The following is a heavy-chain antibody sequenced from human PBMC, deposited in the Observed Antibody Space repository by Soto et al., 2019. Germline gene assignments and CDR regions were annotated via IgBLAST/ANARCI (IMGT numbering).Heavy chain of an antibody. Sequence: SVKVSCKASGGTCRSYAISWVRQAPGQGLEWMGGIIPIFRTSNYAQKFQGRVTINADESTSTAYMELSSLRSEDTAVYYCARGVTTYYYYGMDVWGQGTTVTVSS. CDR1: GGTCRSYA. CDR3: ARGVTTYYYYGMDV. J-gene: IGHJ6*02. CDR2: IIPIFRTS. D-gene: IGHD4-4*01. V-gene: IGHV1-69*13.